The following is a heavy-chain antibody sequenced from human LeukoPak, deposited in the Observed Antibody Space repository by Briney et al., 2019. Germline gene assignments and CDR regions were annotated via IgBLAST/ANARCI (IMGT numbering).Heavy chain of an antibody. CDR3: ARAGSSWYWFDP. D-gene: IGHD6-13*01. Sequence: SETLSLTCTVSGCSISSYYWSWIRQPAGKGLEWIGRYHTSGSTNYNPSLKSRVTMSADTSKNQFSLQLSSVTAADTAVYYCARAGSSWYWFDPWGQGTLVTVSS. J-gene: IGHJ5*02. CDR2: YHTSGST. V-gene: IGHV4-4*07. CDR1: GCSISSYY.